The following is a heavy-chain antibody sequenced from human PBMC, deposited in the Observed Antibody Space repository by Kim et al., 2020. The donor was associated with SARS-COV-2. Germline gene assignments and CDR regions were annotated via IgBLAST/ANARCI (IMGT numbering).Heavy chain of an antibody. CDR3: ARDLVTTIRHYGMDV. CDR1: GFTFSSYA. V-gene: IGHV3-30-3*01. CDR2: ISYDGSNK. Sequence: GGSLRLSCAASGFTFSSYAMHWVRQAPGKGLEWVAVISYDGSNKYYADSVKGRFTISRDNSKNTLYLQMNSLRAEDTAVYYCARDLVTTIRHYGMDVWGQGTTVTVSS. D-gene: IGHD4-4*01. J-gene: IGHJ6*02.